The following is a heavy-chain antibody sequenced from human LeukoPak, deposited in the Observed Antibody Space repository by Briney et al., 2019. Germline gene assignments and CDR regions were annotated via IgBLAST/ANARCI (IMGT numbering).Heavy chain of an antibody. CDR2: INPYTGGT. CDR3: ARVEHCTKGVCINFDL. J-gene: IGHJ4*02. Sequence: ASVKVSCKASGYTFTGPYIHWMRQAPGQGLEWMGWINPYTGGTKYAQKFQGRVTVTRDTSTNTAYMELSGLRPDDTAAYYCARVEHCTKGVCINFDLWGQGTLVTVSS. D-gene: IGHD2-8*01. V-gene: IGHV1-2*02. CDR1: GYTFTGPY.